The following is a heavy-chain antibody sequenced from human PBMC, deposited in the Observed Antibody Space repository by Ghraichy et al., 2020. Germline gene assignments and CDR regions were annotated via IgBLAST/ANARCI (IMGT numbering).Heavy chain of an antibody. V-gene: IGHV3-30-3*01. CDR2: ISYDGSNK. D-gene: IGHD5-18*01. Sequence: GGSLRLSCAASGFTFSSYAMHWVRQAPGKGLEWVAVISYDGSNKYYADSVKGRFTISRDNSKNTLYLQMNSLRDEDTAVYYCARDRGYSYGYVGLDYWGQGTLVTVSS. CDR3: ARDRGYSYGYVGLDY. CDR1: GFTFSSYA. J-gene: IGHJ4*02.